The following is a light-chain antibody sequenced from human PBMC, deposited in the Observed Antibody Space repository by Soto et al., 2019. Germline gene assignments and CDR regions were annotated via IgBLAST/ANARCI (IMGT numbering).Light chain of an antibody. V-gene: IGKV3-11*01. CDR1: QNINTY. J-gene: IGKJ4*01. Sequence: EIVLTQSPATLSLSPGESATLSCRASQNINTYLAWYQQKPGQPPRLLMFDASNRASGTPARFSSTGSGTDFTLTISSLETEDFGVYYCQQRTDWPPLTFGGGTNVQIK. CDR2: DAS. CDR3: QQRTDWPPLT.